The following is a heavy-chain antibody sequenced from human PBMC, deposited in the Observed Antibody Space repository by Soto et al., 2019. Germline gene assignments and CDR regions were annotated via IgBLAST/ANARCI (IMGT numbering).Heavy chain of an antibody. CDR2: ISDDGYTI. V-gene: IGHV3-11*01. CDR3: ARGPGIAAAGPGYGMDV. Sequence: GGSLRLSCATSGFTFSDFYMSWVRQAPGKGPEWVSYISDDGYTIYYADSVKGRFTIPRDNAKNSRDLQMTNLRAEDTAVYYCARGPGIAAAGPGYGMDVWGQGTTVTVSS. J-gene: IGHJ6*02. D-gene: IGHD6-13*01. CDR1: GFTFSDFY.